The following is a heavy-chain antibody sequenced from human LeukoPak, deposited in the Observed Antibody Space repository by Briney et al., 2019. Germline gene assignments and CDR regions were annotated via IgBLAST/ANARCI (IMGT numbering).Heavy chain of an antibody. V-gene: IGHV3-48*03. CDR2: ISSSGSTI. Sequence: PGGSLRLSCAASGFTFSSYEMNWVRQAPGKGLEWVSYISSSGSTICYADSVKGRFTISRDNAKNSLYLQMNSLRAEDTAVYYCARRYCSSTSCLLDYWGQGTLVTVSS. J-gene: IGHJ4*02. D-gene: IGHD2-2*01. CDR3: ARRYCSSTSCLLDY. CDR1: GFTFSSYE.